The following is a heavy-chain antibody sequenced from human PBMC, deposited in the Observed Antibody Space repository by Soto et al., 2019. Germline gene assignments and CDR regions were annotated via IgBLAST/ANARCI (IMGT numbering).Heavy chain of an antibody. CDR3: ARGAMGNYYNDY. CDR1: GFTFSSYW. Sequence: EVQLVESGGSLVQSGGSLRLSCAASGFTFSSYWMHWVRQAPGKGLVWVSRIKGDGISTNYADSVKGRFTISRDNAKDTVFLQMNGLSDDDTAVYYCARGAMGNYYNDYWGQGTLVTVSS. CDR2: IKGDGIST. D-gene: IGHD3-10*01. V-gene: IGHV3-74*01. J-gene: IGHJ4*02.